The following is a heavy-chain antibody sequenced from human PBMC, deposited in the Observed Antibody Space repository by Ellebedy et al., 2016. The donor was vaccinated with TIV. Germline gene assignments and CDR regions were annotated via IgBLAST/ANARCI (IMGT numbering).Heavy chain of an antibody. CDR3: AKDYYGSGSPSGFDY. V-gene: IGHV3-7*01. CDR2: IKQDGSEM. CDR1: GFTFSSYW. Sequence: GESLKISXAASGFTFSSYWMSWVRQGLGKGLEWVANIKQDGSEMYHVDSVKGRFTISRDNAKNSLYLQLSSLRAEDTAVYYCAKDYYGSGSPSGFDYWGQGTLVTVSS. J-gene: IGHJ4*02. D-gene: IGHD3-10*01.